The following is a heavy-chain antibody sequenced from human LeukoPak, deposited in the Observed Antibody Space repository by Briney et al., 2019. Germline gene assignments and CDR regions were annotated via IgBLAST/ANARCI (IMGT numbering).Heavy chain of an antibody. Sequence: PGRSLRLSCAASGFTFSSYAMSWVRQAPGKGLEWVSAISGSGGSTYYADSVKGRFTISRDNSKNTLYLQMNSLRAEDTAVYYCAKRYCSGGSCYWFDYWGQGTLVTVSS. CDR2: ISGSGGST. CDR3: AKRYCSGGSCYWFDY. CDR1: GFTFSSYA. J-gene: IGHJ4*02. D-gene: IGHD2-15*01. V-gene: IGHV3-23*01.